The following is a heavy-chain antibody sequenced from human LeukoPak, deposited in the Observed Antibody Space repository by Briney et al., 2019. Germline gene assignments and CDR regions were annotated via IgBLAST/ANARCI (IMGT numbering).Heavy chain of an antibody. CDR3: ATSLTYFDY. D-gene: IGHD2-21*02. CDR1: GGSFSGYY. J-gene: IGHJ4*02. V-gene: IGHV4-34*01. CDR2: INHSGST. Sequence: PSGTLSLTCAVYGGSFSGYYWSWIRQPPGKGLEWIGEINHSGSTNYNPSLKSRVTISVDTSKNQFSLKLSSVTAADTAVYYCATSLTYFDYWGQGTLVTVSS.